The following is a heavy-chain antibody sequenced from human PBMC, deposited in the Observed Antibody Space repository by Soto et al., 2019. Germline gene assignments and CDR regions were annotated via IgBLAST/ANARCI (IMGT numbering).Heavy chain of an antibody. CDR2: ISGSSITI. D-gene: IGHD6-6*01. J-gene: IGHJ4*02. V-gene: IGHV3-11*01. CDR1: GFTFSDSY. Sequence: QVQLVESGGGLVKPGGSVRISCAASGFTFSDSYMSWVRQAPGKGLEWLAYISGSSITISHADSVKGRFTISRDNDKNSVYLQMDSLSAEDTAVDYCARFRGGIPARPFDYWVQGTLVTVSA. CDR3: ARFRGGIPARPFDY.